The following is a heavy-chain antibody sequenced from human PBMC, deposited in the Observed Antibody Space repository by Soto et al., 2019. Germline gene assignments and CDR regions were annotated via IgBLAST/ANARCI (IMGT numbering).Heavy chain of an antibody. CDR2: VYNSGNT. Sequence: QVQLQESGPGLVKPSETLSLTCTVSGGSMTGYFWTWIRQSAGKGLEWIGHVYNSGNTDYNPSLASRITMAVDTSKREFSLKVKSVTAADTAEYYCARTHWVSGTEYWGQGTLVTVSS. J-gene: IGHJ4*02. CDR3: ARTHWVSGTEY. V-gene: IGHV4-4*07. D-gene: IGHD6-19*01. CDR1: GGSMTGYF.